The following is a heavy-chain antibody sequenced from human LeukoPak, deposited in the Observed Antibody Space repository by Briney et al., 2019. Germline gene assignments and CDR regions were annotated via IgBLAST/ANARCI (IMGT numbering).Heavy chain of an antibody. CDR3: ARVEYYYDSSGYYPEIYHNWFDP. CDR1: GGSISTDNSY. V-gene: IGHV4-39*07. CDR2: IYYSGRT. J-gene: IGHJ5*02. D-gene: IGHD3-22*01. Sequence: SETLSLTCSVSGGSISTDNSYWGWIRQPPGKGLEWIGSIYYSGRTYNNPSLKSRVTISEDRSQNQFSLNLNSVTAADTAVYYCARVEYYYDSSGYYPEIYHNWFDPWGQGTLVTVSS.